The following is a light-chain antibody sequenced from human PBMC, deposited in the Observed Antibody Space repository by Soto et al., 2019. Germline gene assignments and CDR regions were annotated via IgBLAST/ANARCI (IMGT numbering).Light chain of an antibody. CDR1: QSVSSY. CDR2: DAS. Sequence: EIVLTQSPATLSLSPGERATLSCRASQSVSSYLAWYQQKLGQAPRLLIYDASNRATGIPARFSGSGSGTAFTLTISSLEPEDFAVYYCQQRSNWAYTFGQGTKLEIK. J-gene: IGKJ2*01. V-gene: IGKV3-11*01. CDR3: QQRSNWAYT.